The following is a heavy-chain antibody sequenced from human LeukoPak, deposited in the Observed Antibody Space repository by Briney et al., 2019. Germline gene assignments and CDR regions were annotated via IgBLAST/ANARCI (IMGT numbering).Heavy chain of an antibody. V-gene: IGHV3-21*01. CDR3: ARSPTIFPSDWFDP. D-gene: IGHD3-3*01. CDR2: ISSSSSYI. CDR1: GFTFNSYS. Sequence: GGSLRLSCAASGFTFNSYSMNWVRQAPGKGLEWVSSISSSSSYIYYADSVKGRFTISRDNAKNSLYLQMNSLRAEDTAVYYCARSPTIFPSDWFDPWGQGTLVTVSS. J-gene: IGHJ5*02.